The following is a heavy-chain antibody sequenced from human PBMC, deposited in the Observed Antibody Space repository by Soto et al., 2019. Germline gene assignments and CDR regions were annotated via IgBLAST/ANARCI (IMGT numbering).Heavy chain of an antibody. J-gene: IGHJ3*02. CDR2: ISRSGNTM. V-gene: IGHV3-11*01. CDR1: GFTSWDYD. D-gene: IGHD2-2*01. CDR3: VREALSRTGCNPGCAVDI. Sequence: QVQLVESGGALVKPGGSLRLSCAASGFTSWDYDMSWIRQAPGKGLEWVSYISRSGNTMYYGDYVKGRFTISRDNAENFVFLQMSSVRAEDTAVYYCVREALSRTGCNPGCAVDIWGQGTTVTV.